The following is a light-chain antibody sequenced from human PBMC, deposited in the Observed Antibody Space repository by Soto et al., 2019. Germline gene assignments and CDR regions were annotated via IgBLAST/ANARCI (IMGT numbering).Light chain of an antibody. CDR3: QQHNNLPFT. J-gene: IGKJ4*01. V-gene: IGKV1-33*01. CDR2: DAS. Sequence: DVQMTQSPSSLSASVGDRVTITCQASDDIINSLNWYQQKPRRAPTLLISDASNLETGVPSRFSGSGSVTTFTFSISDLQPEDVGKYYCQQHNNLPFTFGGGTTVEIK. CDR1: DDIINS.